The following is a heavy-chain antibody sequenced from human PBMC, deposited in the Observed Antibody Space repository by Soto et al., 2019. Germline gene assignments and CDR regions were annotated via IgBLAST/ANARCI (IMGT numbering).Heavy chain of an antibody. V-gene: IGHV3-30-3*01. CDR3: ARDPPHCGGDCYPYFDY. CDR1: GFTFSSYA. CDR2: LSYDGSNK. Sequence: QVQLVESGGGVVQPGRSLRLSCAASGFTFSSYAMHWVRQAPGKGLEWVAVLSYDGSNKYYADSVKGRFTISRDNSKNTLYLQMNSLRAEDTAVYYCARDPPHCGGDCYPYFDYWGQGTLVTVSS. D-gene: IGHD2-21*02. J-gene: IGHJ4*02.